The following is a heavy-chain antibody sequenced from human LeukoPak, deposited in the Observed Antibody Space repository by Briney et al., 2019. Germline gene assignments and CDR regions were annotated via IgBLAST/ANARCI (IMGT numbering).Heavy chain of an antibody. CDR3: AELGITMIGGV. V-gene: IGHV3-69-1*02. CDR1: EFSVGSNY. Sequence: GGSLRLSCAASEFSVGSNYMTWVRQAPGKGLEWVSAISGSGDSTYYADSVKGRFTISRDNAKNSLYLQMNSLRAEDTAVYYCAELGITMIGGVWGKGTTVTISS. J-gene: IGHJ6*04. D-gene: IGHD3-10*02. CDR2: ISGSGDST.